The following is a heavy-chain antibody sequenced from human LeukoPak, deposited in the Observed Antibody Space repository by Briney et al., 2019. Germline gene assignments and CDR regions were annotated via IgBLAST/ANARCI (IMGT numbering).Heavy chain of an antibody. J-gene: IGHJ3*02. CDR3: ARDVSGVSSSWPDAFDI. V-gene: IGHV4-59*12. CDR2: IYYSGST. D-gene: IGHD6-13*01. CDR1: GGSISSYY. Sequence: PSETLSLTCAVSGGSISSYYWSWIRQPPGKGLERIGYIYYSGSTNYNPSLKSRVTISVDTSKNQFSLKLSSVTAADTAVYYCARDVSGVSSSWPDAFDIWGQGTMVTVSS.